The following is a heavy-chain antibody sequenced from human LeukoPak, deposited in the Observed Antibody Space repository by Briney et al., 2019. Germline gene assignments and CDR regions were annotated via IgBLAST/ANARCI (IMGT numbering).Heavy chain of an antibody. CDR2: INSNGSTT. CDR1: GFTFSDYY. Sequence: GGCLRLSCAASGFTFSDYYMSWVRQAPGKGLEWVSQINSNGSTTYYADSVKGRFTISRDNAKNTLYMQMKSLRAEDTAVYYCWRGSLYSSGYPDYWGQGTLVTVSS. J-gene: IGHJ4*02. CDR3: WRGSLYSSGYPDY. D-gene: IGHD6-19*01. V-gene: IGHV3-11*01.